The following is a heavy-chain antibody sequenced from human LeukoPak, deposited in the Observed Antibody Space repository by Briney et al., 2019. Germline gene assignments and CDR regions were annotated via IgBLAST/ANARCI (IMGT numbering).Heavy chain of an antibody. V-gene: IGHV4-59*01. CDR3: ARGASSRSGYCSSTSCRNWFDP. J-gene: IGHJ5*02. Sequence: SETLSLTCTVSGGSISSYYWSWVRQPPGKGLECIGYIYYSGSTNYNPSLKSRVTISVDTSKNQFSLKLSSVTAADTAVYYCARGASSRSGYCSSTSCRNWFDPWGQGTLVTVSS. CDR1: GGSISSYY. CDR2: IYYSGST. D-gene: IGHD2-2*03.